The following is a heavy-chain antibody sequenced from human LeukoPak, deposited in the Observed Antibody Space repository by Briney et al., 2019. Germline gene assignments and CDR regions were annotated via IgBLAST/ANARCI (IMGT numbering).Heavy chain of an antibody. Sequence: ASVKVSCKVSGYTLTELSMHWVRQAPGKGLEWMGGFDPEDGETIYAQKFQGKVTMTEDTSTDTAYMELSSLRSEDAAVYYCHGGGNWFDPWGQGTLVTVSS. CDR1: GYTLTELS. V-gene: IGHV1-24*01. CDR3: HGGGNWFDP. J-gene: IGHJ5*02. CDR2: FDPEDGET. D-gene: IGHD3-16*01.